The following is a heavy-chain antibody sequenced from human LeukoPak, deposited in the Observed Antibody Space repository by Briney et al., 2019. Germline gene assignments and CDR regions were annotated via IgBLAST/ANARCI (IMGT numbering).Heavy chain of an antibody. V-gene: IGHV3-30*04. CDR3: ARAANMIAPNMHFDY. Sequence: GGSLRLSCAASGFTFSSYAMHWVRQAPDKGLEWMAVISYDGSHQYYADSVKGRFTISRDNSKNTLYLQINSLRPEDTAVFYCARAANMIAPNMHFDYWGQGALVTASS. D-gene: IGHD3-22*01. CDR2: ISYDGSHQ. CDR1: GFTFSSYA. J-gene: IGHJ4*02.